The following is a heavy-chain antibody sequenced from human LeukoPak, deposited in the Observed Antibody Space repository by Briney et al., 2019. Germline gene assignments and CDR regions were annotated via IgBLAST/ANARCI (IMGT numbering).Heavy chain of an antibody. V-gene: IGHV4-59*08. CDR3: ARHSGDYNWFDR. CDR2: IYYSGST. J-gene: IGHJ5*02. CDR1: GDSMSSYY. Sequence: SETLSLTCTVSGDSMSSYYWSWIRQPPGKGLGWIGYIYYSGSTNYNPSLKSRVTMSVDTSKNQFSLKLNSVTAADTAVYYCARHSGDYNWFDRWGQGTLVAVSS. D-gene: IGHD1-26*01.